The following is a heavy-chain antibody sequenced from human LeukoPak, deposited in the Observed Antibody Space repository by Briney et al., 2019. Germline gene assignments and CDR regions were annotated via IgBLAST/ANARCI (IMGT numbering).Heavy chain of an antibody. CDR3: ARGGSYLGHCDY. D-gene: IGHD1-26*01. V-gene: IGHV4-59*01. J-gene: IGHJ4*02. CDR2: IYYSGST. CDR1: GGSISSYY. Sequence: SETLSLTCTVSGGSISSYYWGWIRQPPGKGLEWIGYIYYSGSTSYNPSLKSRVTISVDTSKKQFSLKLSSVTAADTAVYYCARGGSYLGHCDYWGQGTLVTVSS.